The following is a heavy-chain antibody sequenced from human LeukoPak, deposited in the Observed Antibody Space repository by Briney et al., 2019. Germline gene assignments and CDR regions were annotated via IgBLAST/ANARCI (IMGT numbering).Heavy chain of an antibody. CDR1: GFTVSSNY. Sequence: GGSLRLSCAASGFTVSSNYMSWVRQAPGKGLEWVSVTYSGGSTYYADSVKGRFTVSRDNSKNTLYLQMSSLRAEDTAVYYCAKDERNWNYNLASQTYDWGQGTLVTVSS. J-gene: IGHJ4*02. V-gene: IGHV3-53*01. CDR3: AKDERNWNYNLASQTYD. CDR2: TYSGGST. D-gene: IGHD1-7*01.